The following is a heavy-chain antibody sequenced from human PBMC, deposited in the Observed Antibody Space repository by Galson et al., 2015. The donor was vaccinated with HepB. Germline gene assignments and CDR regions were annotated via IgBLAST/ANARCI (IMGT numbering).Heavy chain of an antibody. Sequence: SVRLSCAVSGFTFSSLGMHWVRQAPGKGLEWVSVISYDGRKKYYPDSVKGRFTISRNNSQNTLYLQLSSLGADDKAVYYCARGDQYDKSGEHYNYCMDVWGQGTTVTVSS. CDR1: GFTFSSLG. V-gene: IGHV3-30*03. J-gene: IGHJ6*02. D-gene: IGHD3-22*01. CDR3: ARGDQYDKSGEHYNYCMDV. CDR2: ISYDGRKK.